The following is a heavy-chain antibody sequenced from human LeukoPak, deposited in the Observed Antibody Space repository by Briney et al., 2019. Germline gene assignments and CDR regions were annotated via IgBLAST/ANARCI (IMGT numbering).Heavy chain of an antibody. D-gene: IGHD2-2*02. CDR2: IKRDGSEK. CDR3: AREGRELAYCSGSTCYSSGPIDS. V-gene: IGHV3-7*01. Sequence: GGSLRLSCAASGFTFSSFWMTWVRQAPGRGLEWVATIKRDGSEKYYVDSVEGRFTISRDNAKNSLYLQMNSLRAEETAVYYCAREGRELAYCSGSTCYSSGPIDSWGQGTLVTVSS. CDR1: GFTFSSFW. J-gene: IGHJ4*02.